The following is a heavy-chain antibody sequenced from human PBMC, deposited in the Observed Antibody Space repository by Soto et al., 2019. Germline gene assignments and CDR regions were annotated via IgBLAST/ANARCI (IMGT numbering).Heavy chain of an antibody. CDR3: ARRVIAAAATAFYYGMDV. V-gene: IGHV5-10-1*01. CDR1: GYSFTSYW. Sequence: PGESLKSSCKGSGYSFTSYWISGVRQMPGKGLEWMGRIDPSDSYTDYSPSFQGHVTISADKSISTAYLQWSSLKASDTAMCYCARRVIAAAATAFYYGMDVWGQGTTVTVSS. D-gene: IGHD6-13*01. CDR2: IDPSDSYT. J-gene: IGHJ6*02.